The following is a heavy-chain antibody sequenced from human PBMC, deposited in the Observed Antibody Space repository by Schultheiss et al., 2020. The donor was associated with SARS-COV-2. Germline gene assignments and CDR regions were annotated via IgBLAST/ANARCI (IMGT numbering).Heavy chain of an antibody. J-gene: IGHJ6*02. Sequence: ASVKVSCKASGYTFTSYGINWVRQATGQGLEWMGWMNPNSGNTGYAQKFQGRVTMTRNTSISTAYMELSSLRSEDTAVYYCASRYYDFWSGSEPYYYGMDVWGQGTTVTVSS. D-gene: IGHD3-3*01. CDR2: MNPNSGNT. CDR1: GYTFTSYG. CDR3: ASRYYDFWSGSEPYYYGMDV. V-gene: IGHV1-8*02.